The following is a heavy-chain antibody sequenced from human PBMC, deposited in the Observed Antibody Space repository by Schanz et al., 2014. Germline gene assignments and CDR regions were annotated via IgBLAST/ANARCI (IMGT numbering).Heavy chain of an antibody. CDR2: IYYSGST. V-gene: IGHV4-39*07. CDR1: GGSISSSRYY. J-gene: IGHJ4*02. Sequence: QLQLQESGPGLAKPSETLSLTCSVSGGSISSSRYYWGWIRQSPGKGLEWIGSIYYSGSTYYNPSLKSRVTISVDTSKNQFSLKLNSMTAADTAVYYCARGPAYQDYWGQGTLVTVSS. CDR3: ARGPAYQDY. D-gene: IGHD2-2*01.